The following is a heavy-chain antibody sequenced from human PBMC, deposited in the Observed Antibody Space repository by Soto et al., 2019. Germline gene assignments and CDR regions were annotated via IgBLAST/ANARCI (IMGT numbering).Heavy chain of an antibody. CDR1: GCSISSCDYH. V-gene: IGHV4-30-4*01. D-gene: IGHD2-2*01. J-gene: IGHJ5*02. CDR2: IEDSAT. Sequence: SETLSLTCTVPGCSISSCDYHWSWLPQPPGKGWEWVGYIEDSATNHNQSLKRGFTISVDTSKNQLSLQLSSVSAADTAAYYCAAGSCSSSGWYCFDPWGQGTLVTVSS. CDR3: AAGSCSSSGWYCFDP.